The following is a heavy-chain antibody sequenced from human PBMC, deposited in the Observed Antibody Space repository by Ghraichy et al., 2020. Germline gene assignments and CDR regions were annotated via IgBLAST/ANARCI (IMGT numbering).Heavy chain of an antibody. CDR1: GFTFSSYA. Sequence: GGSLRLSCAASGFTFSSYAMSWVRQAPVKGLEWVSTISDTGGSTFYADSVKGRFTISRDNSKNTLYLQMNSLRAEDTAVYYCAKDYALRIGGSATWGQGTMVTVSS. CDR2: ISDTGGST. CDR3: AKDYALRIGGSAT. D-gene: IGHD2-2*01. V-gene: IGHV3-23*01. J-gene: IGHJ3*01.